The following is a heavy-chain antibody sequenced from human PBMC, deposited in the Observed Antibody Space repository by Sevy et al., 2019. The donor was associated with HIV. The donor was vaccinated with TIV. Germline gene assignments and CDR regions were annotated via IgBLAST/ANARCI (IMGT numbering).Heavy chain of an antibody. CDR1: GYTFTGYY. J-gene: IGHJ6*03. Sequence: ASVKVSCKASGYTFTGYYIHWVRQAPGQGLEWMGWINPDSGDTNSAQTFQGRVTMTKDTSIRTTYMELGSLTSDDTAVYYCARAGARGIFVVVIDNSYYYMDVWGKGTTVTVSS. CDR3: ARAGARGIFVVVIDNSYYYMDV. V-gene: IGHV1-2*02. CDR2: INPDSGDT. D-gene: IGHD3-3*02.